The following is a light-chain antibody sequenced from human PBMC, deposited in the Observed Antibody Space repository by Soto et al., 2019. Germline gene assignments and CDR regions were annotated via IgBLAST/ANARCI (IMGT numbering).Light chain of an antibody. CDR3: QHYNNWPPWT. Sequence: EIVMTQSPATLSVSPGERATLSCRASESVSSNLAWYQQKPGQAPRLLIHDATSRATGIPARFSGSGSGTEFTLTISSLQSEDLAVYYCQHYNNWPPWTFGQGTKVDIK. CDR1: ESVSSN. J-gene: IGKJ1*01. V-gene: IGKV3D-15*01. CDR2: DAT.